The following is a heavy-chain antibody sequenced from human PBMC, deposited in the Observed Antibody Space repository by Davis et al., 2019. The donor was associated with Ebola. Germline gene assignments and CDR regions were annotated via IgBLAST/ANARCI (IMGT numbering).Heavy chain of an antibody. V-gene: IGHV1-18*01. CDR3: ARMAAAGTKLDV. D-gene: IGHD6-13*01. Sequence: AASVKVSCKASGYTFSNYVMNWVRQAPGQGLEWMGYINPYNGNTNFAQKLQGRVTMTTDTSTSSAYMELRSLRSDDTAVYYCARMAAAGTKLDVWGQGTTVTVSS. J-gene: IGHJ6*02. CDR1: GYTFSNYV. CDR2: INPYNGNT.